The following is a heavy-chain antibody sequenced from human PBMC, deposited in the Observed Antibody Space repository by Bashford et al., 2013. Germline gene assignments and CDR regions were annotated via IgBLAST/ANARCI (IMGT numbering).Heavy chain of an antibody. V-gene: IGHV2-5*08. D-gene: IGHD3-10*01. J-gene: IGHJ5*02. Sequence: SGPTLVKPTQTLTLTCTFSGFSLSTSGMCVSWIRQPPGKALEWLALIDWDDDKRYSPSLKSRLTITKDTSKNQVVLTMTNMDPVDTATYYCAHRRYYYGSGPNWFDPWGQGTLVTVSS. CDR1: GFSLSTSGMC. CDR2: IDWDDDK. CDR3: AHRRYYYGSGPNWFDP.